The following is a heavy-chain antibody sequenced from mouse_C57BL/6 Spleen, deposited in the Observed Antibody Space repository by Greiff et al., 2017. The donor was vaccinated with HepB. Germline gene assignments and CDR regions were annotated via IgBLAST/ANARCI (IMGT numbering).Heavy chain of an antibody. CDR3: ASFPTGAYAMDY. J-gene: IGHJ4*01. V-gene: IGHV1-52*01. CDR1: GYTFTSYW. Sequence: QVQLQQPGAELVRPGSSVKLSCKASGYTFTSYWLHWVKQRPIQGLEWIGNIDPSDSETHYNQKFKDKATLTVDKSSSTAYMQLSSLTSEDSAVYYCASFPTGAYAMDYWGQGTSVTVSS. D-gene: IGHD4-1*02. CDR2: IDPSDSET.